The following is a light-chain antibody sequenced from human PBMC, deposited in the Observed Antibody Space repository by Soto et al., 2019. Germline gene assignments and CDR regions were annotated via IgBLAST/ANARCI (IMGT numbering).Light chain of an antibody. CDR1: QGIRND. CDR3: QHYGGMWT. CDR2: DAS. V-gene: IGKV1-13*02. Sequence: AIQMTQSPSSLCASVGDRVTITCRASQGIRNDLGLYQQKPGKAPKVLIYDASSLESGVPSRFSGSGSGTEFILTISSLQPDDFATYWCQHYGGMWTFGQGTKVDIK. J-gene: IGKJ1*01.